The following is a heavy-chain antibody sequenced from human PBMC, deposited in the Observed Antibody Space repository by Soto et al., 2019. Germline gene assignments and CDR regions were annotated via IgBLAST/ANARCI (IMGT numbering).Heavy chain of an antibody. J-gene: IGHJ5*02. CDR3: AREFGQYGNYRFDP. Sequence: QVQLVESGGGVVQPGRSLRLSCAASGFTFSDYGMHWVRQTPGKGLEWVAVIWHDGNEKYYADSAKGRFTVSRDNSKNTLYLQMNSLEGEETALYYCAREFGQYGNYRFDPWGQGTLVAVSS. CDR1: GFTFSDYG. CDR2: IWHDGNEK. V-gene: IGHV3-33*01. D-gene: IGHD3-16*01.